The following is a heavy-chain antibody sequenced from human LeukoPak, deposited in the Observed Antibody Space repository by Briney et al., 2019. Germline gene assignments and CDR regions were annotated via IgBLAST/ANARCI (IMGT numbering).Heavy chain of an antibody. CDR2: INPTGGTT. V-gene: IGHV1-46*01. CDR3: ARDALSYDYSWGSYRHLGIDP. CDR1: GYTFTTYY. D-gene: IGHD3-16*02. J-gene: IGHJ5*02. Sequence: ASVKVSCKASGYTFTTYYMHWVRQAPGQGLEWMAIINPTGGTTDYAQKFHGRITLTRDTSTRTVYMEVTTLTSEDTAVYYCARDALSYDYSWGSYRHLGIDPWGQGTLVTVSS.